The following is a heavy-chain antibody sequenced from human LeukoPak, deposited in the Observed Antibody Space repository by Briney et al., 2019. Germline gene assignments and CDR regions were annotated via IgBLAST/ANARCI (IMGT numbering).Heavy chain of an antibody. CDR3: AELGITMIGGV. V-gene: IGHV3-48*04. CDR1: GFTFRSYG. J-gene: IGHJ6*04. D-gene: IGHD3-10*02. CDR2: ISGGDGTI. Sequence: PGGSLRLSCAASGFTFRSYGMSWVRQAPGKGLEWVSSISGGDGTINYADSVKGGFTISRENAKNSLYLKMNSLRAEDTAVYYCAELGITMIGGVWGKGTTVTISS.